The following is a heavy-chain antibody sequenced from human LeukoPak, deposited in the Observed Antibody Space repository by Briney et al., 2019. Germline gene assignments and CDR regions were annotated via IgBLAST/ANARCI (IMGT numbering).Heavy chain of an antibody. J-gene: IGHJ4*02. V-gene: IGHV1-3*01. CDR1: GYTFTSYA. CDR3: ARTPRLTAAFDY. CDR2: INAGNGNT. D-gene: IGHD2-21*02. Sequence: ASVKGSCKASGYTFTSYAMHWVRQAPGQRLEWMGWINAGNGNTKYSQKFQGRVTITRDTSASTAYMELSSLRSEDTAVYYCARTPRLTAAFDYWGQGTLVTVSS.